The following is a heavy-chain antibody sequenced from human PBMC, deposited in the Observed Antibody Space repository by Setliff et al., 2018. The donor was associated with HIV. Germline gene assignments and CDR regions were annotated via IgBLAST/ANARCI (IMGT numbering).Heavy chain of an antibody. D-gene: IGHD3-3*01. Sequence: SETLSLTCAVSGDSISSSNWWSWVRQPPGKGLEWIGEMYHSGSTNYKPSLKNRVTISVDMSKNQFSLTLSFVTAADTAVYYCARERPTYYNFWSGYVSWFDPWGQGTLVTVSS. V-gene: IGHV4-4*02. CDR2: MYHSGST. J-gene: IGHJ5*02. CDR1: GDSISSSNW. CDR3: ARERPTYYNFWSGYVSWFDP.